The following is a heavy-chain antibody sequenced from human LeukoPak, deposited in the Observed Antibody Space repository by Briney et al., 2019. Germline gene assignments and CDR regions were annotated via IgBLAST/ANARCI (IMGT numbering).Heavy chain of an antibody. J-gene: IGHJ4*02. CDR3: AKFTTSADY. Sequence: GGSLRLSCAASGFTFDDHAMHWVRQAPGKGLEWVSGISWNSGSIGYADSVKGRFTISRDNAKNSLYLQMNSLRAEDTALYYCAKFTTSADYWGQGTLVTVSS. D-gene: IGHD2-2*01. CDR2: ISWNSGSI. CDR1: GFTFDDHA. V-gene: IGHV3-9*01.